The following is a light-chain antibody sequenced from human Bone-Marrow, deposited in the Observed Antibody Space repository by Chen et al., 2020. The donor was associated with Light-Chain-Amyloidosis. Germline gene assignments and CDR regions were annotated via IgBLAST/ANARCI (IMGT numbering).Light chain of an antibody. CDR2: DDS. Sequence: SYVLTQPSSVSVAPGQTATIACGGNNIGSTSVHWYQQTPGQAPLLVGYDDSARPSGIPERLSGSNSGNTATLTSSRVEAGDEADYYCQVWDRSSDRPVFGGGTKLTVL. V-gene: IGLV3-21*02. J-gene: IGLJ3*02. CDR3: QVWDRSSDRPV. CDR1: NIGSTS.